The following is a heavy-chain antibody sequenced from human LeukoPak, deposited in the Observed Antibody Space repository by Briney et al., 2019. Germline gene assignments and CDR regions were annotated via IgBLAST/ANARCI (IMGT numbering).Heavy chain of an antibody. CDR2: IHYTGST. CDR1: GGSISSYY. D-gene: IGHD6-13*01. V-gene: IGHV4-59*12. CDR3: ARSRIADYYYYYYMDV. Sequence: SETLSLTCTVSGGSISSYYWSWIRQSPGKGLECIGYIHYTGSTNYNPSLKSRVTISVETSKNQFSLKLSSVTAADTAVYYCARSRIADYYYYYYMDVWGKGTTVTVSS. J-gene: IGHJ6*03.